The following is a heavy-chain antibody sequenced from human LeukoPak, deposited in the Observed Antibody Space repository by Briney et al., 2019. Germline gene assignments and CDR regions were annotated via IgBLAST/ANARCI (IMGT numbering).Heavy chain of an antibody. V-gene: IGHV1-2*02. CDR1: GYTFTGYH. D-gene: IGHD2-21*02. Sequence: AASVKVSCKASGYTFTGYHIHWVRQAPGQGLEWMGWIYPNNGGTKYAQKFQDRVTMTRDTSITTAYMELSRLRSDDTAVYYCARVTGGDKFSPFHSWGEGPLVTVSS. CDR3: ARVTGGDKFSPFHS. CDR2: IYPNNGGT. J-gene: IGHJ4*02.